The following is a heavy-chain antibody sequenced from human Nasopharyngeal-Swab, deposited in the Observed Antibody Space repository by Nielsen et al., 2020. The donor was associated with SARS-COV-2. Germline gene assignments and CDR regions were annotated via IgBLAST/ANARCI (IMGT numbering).Heavy chain of an antibody. CDR1: GFPFSTFG. Sequence: GESLKISCAVSGFPFSTFGIHWVRQAPGKGLEWVAFISYDGSNKYYIASVRGRFTLSRDNSRDTLYLQMNSLRPEDTAVYYCARVLPFRITGTSGMDVWGQGTTVTVSS. V-gene: IGHV3-30*03. D-gene: IGHD1-7*01. J-gene: IGHJ6*02. CDR2: ISYDGSNK. CDR3: ARVLPFRITGTSGMDV.